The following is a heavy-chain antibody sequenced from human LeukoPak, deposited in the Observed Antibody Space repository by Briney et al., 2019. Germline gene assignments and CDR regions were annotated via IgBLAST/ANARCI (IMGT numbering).Heavy chain of an antibody. CDR2: INHSGST. D-gene: IGHD5-18*01. V-gene: IGHV4-34*01. CDR1: GVSFSGYY. Sequence: PSETLSLTCAVYGVSFSGYYWSWIRQPPGKGLEWIGEINHSGSTNYNPSLKSRVTISVDTSKKQFSLQLSSVTAADTAVYYCARGTGYSYGLYYFDYWGQGTLVTVSS. CDR3: ARGTGYSYGLYYFDY. J-gene: IGHJ4*02.